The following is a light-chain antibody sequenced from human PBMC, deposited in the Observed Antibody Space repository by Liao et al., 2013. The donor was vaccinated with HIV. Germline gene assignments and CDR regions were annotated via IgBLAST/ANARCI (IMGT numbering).Light chain of an antibody. J-gene: IGLJ1*01. CDR3: QVWDRSSDHYV. CDR2: YDN. Sequence: SYELTQPPSVSVSPGQTASITCSGDKLGDKYACWYQQKPGQAPVLVIYYDNERPSGISERFSGSNSGNTATLTISRVEVGDEADYYCQVWDRSSDHYVFGIGTKVTVL. V-gene: IGLV3-1*01. CDR1: KLGDKY.